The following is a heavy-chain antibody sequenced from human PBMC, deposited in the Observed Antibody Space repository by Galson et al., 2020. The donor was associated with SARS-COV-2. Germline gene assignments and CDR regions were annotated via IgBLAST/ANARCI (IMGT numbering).Heavy chain of an antibody. J-gene: IGHJ4*02. CDR2: ISHDGTNK. D-gene: IGHD7-27*01. Sequence: GESLKISCAASGITFSSYGMHWVRQAPGKGLEWVAVISHDGTNKYYVDSVKGRFTLSRDNSRNTLYLQMDSLRAEDTAVYYCAKILGTYLGYYFHSWGQGTLVTVSS. CDR3: AKILGTYLGYYFHS. V-gene: IGHV3-30*18. CDR1: GITFSSYG.